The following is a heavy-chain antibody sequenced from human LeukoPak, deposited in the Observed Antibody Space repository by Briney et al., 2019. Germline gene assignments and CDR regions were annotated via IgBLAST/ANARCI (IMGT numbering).Heavy chain of an antibody. CDR2: ISSSSSTI. V-gene: IGHV3-48*01. D-gene: IGHD3-9*01. CDR3: ARDTYDKTLDY. J-gene: IGHJ4*02. Sequence: AGGSLRLSCAASGFTFSSYSMNWVRQAPGKGLEWVSYISSSSSTIYYADSVKGRFTISRDDAKNSLYLQMNSLRAEDTAVYYCARDTYDKTLDYWGQGTLVTVSS. CDR1: GFTFSSYS.